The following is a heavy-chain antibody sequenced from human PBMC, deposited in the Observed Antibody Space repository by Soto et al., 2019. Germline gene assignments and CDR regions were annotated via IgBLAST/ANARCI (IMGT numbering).Heavy chain of an antibody. V-gene: IGHV4-39*01. CDR3: ATSGSGSYYDFDY. J-gene: IGHJ4*02. CDR1: GGSITTTAHY. Sequence: QLQLQESGPGLVKPSETLSLTCTVSGGSITTTAHYWAWIRQPPGQGLEWIGNIFYSGTTDYNPSLKNRVTISLDTSKNQFSLRLSSVTAADTAVYYCATSGSGSYYDFDYWGPGSLVSVSS. D-gene: IGHD3-10*01. CDR2: IFYSGTT.